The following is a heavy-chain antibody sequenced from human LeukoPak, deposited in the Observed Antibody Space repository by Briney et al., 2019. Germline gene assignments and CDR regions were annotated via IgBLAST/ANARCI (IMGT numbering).Heavy chain of an antibody. J-gene: IGHJ4*02. V-gene: IGHV3-48*03. CDR3: ARGGYCSSTSCYVDSFDY. CDR1: RFPYSSYE. Sequence: GGSLRLLCAASRFPYSSYEMNWVRQAPGKGLEWLSYISSSGSTIYYADSVKGRFTISRDNAKNSLYLQMNSLRAEDTALYYCARGGYCSSTSCYVDSFDYWGQGTLVTVSS. CDR2: ISSSGSTI. D-gene: IGHD2-2*01.